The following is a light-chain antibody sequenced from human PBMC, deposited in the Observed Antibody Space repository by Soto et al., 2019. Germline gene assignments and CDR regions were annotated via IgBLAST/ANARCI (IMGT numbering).Light chain of an antibody. V-gene: IGLV3-21*02. Sequence: SYELTQPPSVSVAPGQTARIMCGGNNIESKSVNWYQQKAGQAPVLVVYADDDRPSGIPERFSGSNSGNTATLTITRVEAGDEADDFCQVWASSRDLNVFGSGTKLTVL. CDR1: NIESKS. CDR3: QVWASSRDLNV. J-gene: IGLJ1*01. CDR2: ADD.